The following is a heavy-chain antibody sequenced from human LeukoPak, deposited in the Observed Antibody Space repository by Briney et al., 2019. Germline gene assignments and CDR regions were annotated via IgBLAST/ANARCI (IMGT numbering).Heavy chain of an antibody. Sequence: SVKVSCKASGGTFSSYAFSWVRQAPGQGLEWMGRIILIHGISNYAQKFQGRVTITADKSTSTAYMELNSLRSEDTAVYYCARSSFGDSSGYDAFDIWGQGTMVTVSS. CDR2: IILIHGIS. V-gene: IGHV1-69*04. J-gene: IGHJ3*02. D-gene: IGHD3-22*01. CDR3: ARSSFGDSSGYDAFDI. CDR1: GGTFSSYA.